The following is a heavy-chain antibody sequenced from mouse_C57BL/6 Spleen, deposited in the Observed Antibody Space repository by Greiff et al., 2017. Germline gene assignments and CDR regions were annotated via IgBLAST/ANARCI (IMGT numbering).Heavy chain of an antibody. D-gene: IGHD2-1*01. V-gene: IGHV8-8*01. J-gene: IGHJ2*01. CDR2: IWWDDDK. Sequence: QVTLKESGPGILQPSQTLSLTCSFSGFSLSTFGMGVGWIRQPSGKGLEWLAHIWWDDDKYYNPALKSRLTISKDTSKNQVFLKIANVDTTATDTYYCARTVYPCYFNYWDQGTTLTVSS. CDR1: GFSLSTFGMG. CDR3: ARTVYPCYFNY.